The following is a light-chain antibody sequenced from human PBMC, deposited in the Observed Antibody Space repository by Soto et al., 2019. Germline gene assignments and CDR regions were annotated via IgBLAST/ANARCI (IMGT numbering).Light chain of an antibody. Sequence: EIVMTQSPATLSVSPGERATLSCRASQSVSSNLAWYQQKPGQTPKLLIYVASTRATGIPARFSGSGSGTEFTLTLSSLQSEDVAVYYCQKYNVWPLTFGGGTKVEFK. CDR2: VAS. J-gene: IGKJ4*01. V-gene: IGKV3-15*01. CDR3: QKYNVWPLT. CDR1: QSVSSN.